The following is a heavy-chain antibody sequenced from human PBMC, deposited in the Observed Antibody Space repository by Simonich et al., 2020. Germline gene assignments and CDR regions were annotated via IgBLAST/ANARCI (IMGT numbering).Heavy chain of an antibody. V-gene: IGHV1-8*03. Sequence: QVQLVQSGAEVKKPVASVKVSCKASGYTFTSYDVNWVRQATGQGLEWMGWMNPNIGNKSYAQKLQGRVTITRNNAISTAYMELSSLRSEDTSVYYCARGRGGMSRGYVDYWGQGTLVTVSS. CDR1: GYTFTSYD. J-gene: IGHJ4*02. CDR3: ARGRGGMSRGYVDY. CDR2: MNPNIGNK. D-gene: IGHD2-15*01.